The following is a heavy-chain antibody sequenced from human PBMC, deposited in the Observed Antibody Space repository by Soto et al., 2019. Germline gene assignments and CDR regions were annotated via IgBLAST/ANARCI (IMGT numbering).Heavy chain of an antibody. J-gene: IGHJ6*03. Sequence: EVQLVESGGGLVQPGGSLRLSCAAAGFSFSDYWMSWVRQPPGKGLEWVANIKQDGGEKYYVDSVKGRFTISRDSAKSSMYLQMNSLRAEDTAIYYCARSRAGRTAASYYDYMDVWGKGTTVTVSS. CDR1: GFSFSDYW. V-gene: IGHV3-7*01. CDR3: ARSRAGRTAASYYDYMDV. CDR2: IKQDGGEK. D-gene: IGHD2-2*01.